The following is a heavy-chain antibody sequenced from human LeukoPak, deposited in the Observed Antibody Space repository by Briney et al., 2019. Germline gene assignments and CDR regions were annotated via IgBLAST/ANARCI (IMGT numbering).Heavy chain of an antibody. CDR3: ARGPYCSGGTRYSQYFDY. Sequence: GASVNVSCKASVYTFSSYGISWVREAPGQGLEWMGWISAYNGNTNYAQKLQGRVTMTTDTSTSTAYMELRSLRSDDTAVYYCARGPYCSGGTRYSQYFDYWGQGTLVTVSS. CDR2: ISAYNGNT. J-gene: IGHJ4*02. V-gene: IGHV1-18*01. D-gene: IGHD2-15*01. CDR1: VYTFSSYG.